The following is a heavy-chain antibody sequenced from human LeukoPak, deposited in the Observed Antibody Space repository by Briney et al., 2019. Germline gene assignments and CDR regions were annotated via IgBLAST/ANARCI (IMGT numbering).Heavy chain of an antibody. Sequence: SETLSLTCAVYGGSFSGYYWSWIRQPPGKGLEWIGEINHSGSTNYNPSLKSRVTISVDTSKNQFSLKLSSVTAADTAMYYCARGNRSGYYGVIYYFDYWGQGTLVTVSS. J-gene: IGHJ4*02. D-gene: IGHD3-22*01. CDR3: ARGNRSGYYGVIYYFDY. CDR1: GGSFSGYY. V-gene: IGHV4-34*01. CDR2: INHSGST.